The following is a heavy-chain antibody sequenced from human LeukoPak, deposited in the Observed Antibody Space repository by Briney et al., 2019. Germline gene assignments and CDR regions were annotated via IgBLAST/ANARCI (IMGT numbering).Heavy chain of an antibody. CDR1: GYTFTSYD. D-gene: IGHD3-10*01. V-gene: IGHV1-8*03. J-gene: IGHJ4*02. CDR2: MNPNSGNT. Sequence: ASVKVSCKASGYTFTSYDINWVRQATGQGLEWMGWMNPNSGNTGYAQKFQGRVTITRNTSISTAYMELSSLRSEDTAVYYCARVQASHYYGSGSYVDYWGQGTLVTVSS. CDR3: ARVQASHYYGSGSYVDY.